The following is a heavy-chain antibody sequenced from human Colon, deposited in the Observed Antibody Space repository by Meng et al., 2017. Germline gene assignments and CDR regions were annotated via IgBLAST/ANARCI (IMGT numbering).Heavy chain of an antibody. V-gene: IGHV4-61*01. J-gene: IGHJ4*02. CDR2: IYYTGST. CDR1: GGSVSSGSYY. Sequence: QVELQEYGPGLVRPSETLSLTCTVSGGSVSSGSYYWSWIRQPPGKGLEWIGYIYYTGSTNYNPSLKSRVTISVDTSKNQFSLKLSSVTAADTAVYYCARGPLDYWGQGTLVTVSS. CDR3: ARGPLDY.